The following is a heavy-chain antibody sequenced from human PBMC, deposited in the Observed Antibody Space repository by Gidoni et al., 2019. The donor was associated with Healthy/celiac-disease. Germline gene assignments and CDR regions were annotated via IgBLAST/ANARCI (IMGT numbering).Heavy chain of an antibody. CDR3: ARRQTYYYDSRDAFDI. Sequence: QVQLVESGGGVVQPGRSLRLSCAASGFTFSSYGMHWVRQAPGKGLEWVAVIWYDGSNKYYADSVKGRFTISRDNSKNTLYLQMNSLRAEDTAVYYCARRQTYYYDSRDAFDIWGQGTMVTVSS. CDR1: GFTFSSYG. D-gene: IGHD3-22*01. V-gene: IGHV3-33*01. CDR2: IWYDGSNK. J-gene: IGHJ3*02.